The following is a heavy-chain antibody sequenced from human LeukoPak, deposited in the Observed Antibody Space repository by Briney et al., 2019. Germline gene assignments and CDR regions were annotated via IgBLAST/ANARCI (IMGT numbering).Heavy chain of an antibody. Sequence: ASVKVSCTVSGYTLTELSMHWVRQAPGKGLEWMGGFDPEDGETIYAQKFQGRVTMTEDTSTDTAYMELSSLRSEDTAVYYCATGASSWTNFDYWGQGTLVTVSS. V-gene: IGHV1-24*01. CDR1: GYTLTELS. D-gene: IGHD6-13*01. J-gene: IGHJ4*02. CDR3: ATGASSWTNFDY. CDR2: FDPEDGET.